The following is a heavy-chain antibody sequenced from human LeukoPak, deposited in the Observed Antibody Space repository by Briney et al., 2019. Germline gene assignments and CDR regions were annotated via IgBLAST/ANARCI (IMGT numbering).Heavy chain of an antibody. CDR2: IYYSGRT. D-gene: IGHD4-11*01. Sequence: SETLSLTCTVSGGSISSDYWSWIRQPPGKGLEWIGYIYYSGRTYYNPSLKSRITISVDTSKNQFSLKLSSVTAADTAVYYCARGFYSPHYWGQGTLVSVSS. V-gene: IGHV4-59*01. J-gene: IGHJ4*02. CDR1: GGSISSDY. CDR3: ARGFYSPHY.